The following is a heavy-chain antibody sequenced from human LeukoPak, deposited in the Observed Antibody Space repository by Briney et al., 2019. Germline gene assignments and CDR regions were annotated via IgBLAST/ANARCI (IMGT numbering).Heavy chain of an antibody. Sequence: PVASVKVSCKASGYTFTSYDINWVRQATGQGLEWMGWMNPNSGNTGYAQKFQGRVTMTRNTSISTAYMELSSLRSEDTAVYYCARGGAVAGYCYYYYMDVWGKGTTVTVSS. D-gene: IGHD6-19*01. CDR2: MNPNSGNT. V-gene: IGHV1-8*01. J-gene: IGHJ6*03. CDR1: GYTFTSYD. CDR3: ARGGAVAGYCYYYYMDV.